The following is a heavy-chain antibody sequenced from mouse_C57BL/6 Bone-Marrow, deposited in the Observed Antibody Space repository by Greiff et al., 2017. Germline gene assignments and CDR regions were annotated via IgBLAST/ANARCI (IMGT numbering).Heavy chain of an antibody. Sequence: EVQLVESGGGLVQPKGSLKLSCAASGFSFNTYAMNWVRQAPGKGLEWVARIRSKSNNYATYYADSVKDRFTISRDDSESMLYLQMNNLKTEDTAMYYCVRQGNGAMDYWGQGASVTVSS. V-gene: IGHV10-1*01. CDR2: IRSKSNNYAT. CDR1: GFSFNTYA. J-gene: IGHJ4*01. CDR3: VRQGNGAMDY. D-gene: IGHD2-1*01.